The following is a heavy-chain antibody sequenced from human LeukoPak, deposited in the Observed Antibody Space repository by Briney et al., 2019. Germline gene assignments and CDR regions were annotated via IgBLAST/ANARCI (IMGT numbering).Heavy chain of an antibody. Sequence: GGSLRLSCAASGFTFSSYAMSWVRQAPGKGLVWVSRISSDGSSTSYADSVKGRFTISRDNAKNTLYLQMNSLRVDDTAVYYCAGTTTTRCNSWGQGTLVTVSS. CDR1: GFTFSSYA. D-gene: IGHD1-1*01. CDR3: AGTTTTRCNS. V-gene: IGHV3-74*01. J-gene: IGHJ4*02. CDR2: ISSDGSST.